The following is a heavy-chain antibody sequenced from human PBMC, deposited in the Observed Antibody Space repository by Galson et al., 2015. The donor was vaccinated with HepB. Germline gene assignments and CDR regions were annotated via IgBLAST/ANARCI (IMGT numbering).Heavy chain of an antibody. J-gene: IGHJ4*02. V-gene: IGHV3-23*01. D-gene: IGHD1-26*01. CDR1: GFTFASSG. Sequence: SLRLSCAASGFTFASSGMSWVRQAPGKGLEWVSLISAGGGETRYADSVKGRFTVSRDNSKNTLYLQMNSLRAEDTAIYYGAKSFYGGSYYFDSWGRGTLVTVSS. CDR3: AKSFYGGSYYFDS. CDR2: ISAGGGET.